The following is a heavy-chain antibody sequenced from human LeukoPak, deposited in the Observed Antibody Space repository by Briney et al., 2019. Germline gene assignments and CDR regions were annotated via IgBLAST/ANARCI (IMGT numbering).Heavy chain of an antibody. D-gene: IGHD6-13*01. J-gene: IGHJ5*02. Sequence: ASVKVSCKASGGTFSSYAISWVRQAPGQGLEWMGGIIPIFGTANYAQKFQGRVTITTDESTSTAYMELSSLRSEDTAVYYCARDQSSYQYNWFDPWGQGTLVTVSS. CDR3: ARDQSSYQYNWFDP. V-gene: IGHV1-69*05. CDR2: IIPIFGTA. CDR1: GGTFSSYA.